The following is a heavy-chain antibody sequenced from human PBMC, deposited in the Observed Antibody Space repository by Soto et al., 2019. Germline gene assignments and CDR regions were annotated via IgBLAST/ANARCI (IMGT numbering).Heavy chain of an antibody. CDR3: ARRGPVSGLAY. CDR1: AFTFSGYW. V-gene: IGHV3-74*01. Sequence: EVQLVESGGGLVQPGGSLRLSCAASAFTFSGYWMHWVRQAPGKGLVWVSRINPDESSSTYADSVKGRFTISRDNAKNTLYLQINSLRADDTDEYYCARRGPVSGLAYWGQGTLVTVSS. CDR2: INPDESSS. D-gene: IGHD1-26*01. J-gene: IGHJ4*02.